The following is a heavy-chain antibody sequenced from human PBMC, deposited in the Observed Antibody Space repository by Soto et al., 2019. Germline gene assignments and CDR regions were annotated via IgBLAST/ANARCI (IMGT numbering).Heavy chain of an antibody. CDR1: GFTFNRYS. Sequence: EVQLVESGGGLVKPGGSLRLSCAASGFTFNRYSMNWVRQAPGGGLEWVSFISDSSHYTYYADSVKGRFSITRDNAKKSVFLQMNSLRADDTAIYYCARTATKIPFDVWGQGTLVTVSS. D-gene: IGHD2-21*01. CDR2: ISDSSHYT. CDR3: ARTATKIPFDV. V-gene: IGHV3-21*01. J-gene: IGHJ4*02.